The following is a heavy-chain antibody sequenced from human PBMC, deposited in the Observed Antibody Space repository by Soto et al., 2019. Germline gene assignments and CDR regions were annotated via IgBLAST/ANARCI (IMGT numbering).Heavy chain of an antibody. CDR1: GFSLNSFW. CDR2: IKPDGNEK. J-gene: IGHJ6*04. V-gene: IGHV3-7*01. Sequence: EVQMAESGGGLVQPGGSLKVSCTVSGFSLNSFWMTRVRQAPGKGLEWVANIKPDGNEKYYVESVKGRFTVSRDNALNSLYLQMNDLAAGDTAVYYCARGGKLGSMDVWGRGTTVTVTS. CDR3: ARGGKLGSMDV. D-gene: IGHD1-26*01.